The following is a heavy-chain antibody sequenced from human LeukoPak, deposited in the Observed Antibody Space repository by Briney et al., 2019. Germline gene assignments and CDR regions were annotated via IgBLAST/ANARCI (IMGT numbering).Heavy chain of an antibody. CDR3: ARHESIVVVVAAVDY. V-gene: IGHV4-38-2*02. J-gene: IGHJ4*02. Sequence: SETLSLTCTVSGYSVSSGYYWGWIRQPPGKGLEWIGSIYHSGNTYYNPSLKSRVTISVDTSKNQFSLKLSSVTAADTAVYYCARHESIVVVVAAVDYWGQGTLVTVSS. CDR1: GYSVSSGYY. CDR2: IYHSGNT. D-gene: IGHD2-15*01.